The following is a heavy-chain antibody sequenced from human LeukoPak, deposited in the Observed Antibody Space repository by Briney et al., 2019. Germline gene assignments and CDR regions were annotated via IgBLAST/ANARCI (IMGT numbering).Heavy chain of an antibody. J-gene: IGHJ4*02. D-gene: IGHD1-26*01. V-gene: IGHV4-38-2*01. CDR1: DYSDSSDYS. CDR2: IYHSGNN. Sequence: SETLSLTCAVSDYSDSSDYSRAWIGQRPGNGLEWIGSIYHSGNNYYNPSLKSRVTMSPDTSNNQISLNLTSVTASDTAVYFCAGFKSGTYYFDNWGQGTLVTVSS. CDR3: AGFKSGTYYFDN.